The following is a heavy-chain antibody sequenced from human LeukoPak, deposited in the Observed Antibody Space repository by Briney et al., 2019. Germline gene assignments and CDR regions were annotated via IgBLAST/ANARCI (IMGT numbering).Heavy chain of an antibody. CDR3: ARDPPVTTPPCYYYGMDV. CDR2: IYTSGST. D-gene: IGHD4-17*01. Sequence: PSETLSLTCTVSGGTISSYYWSWIRQPAGKGLEWIGRIYTSGSTNYNPSLKSRVTMSVDTSKNQFSLKLSSVTAADTAVYYCARDPPVTTPPCYYYGMDVWGQGTTVTVSS. J-gene: IGHJ6*02. CDR1: GGTISSYY. V-gene: IGHV4-4*07.